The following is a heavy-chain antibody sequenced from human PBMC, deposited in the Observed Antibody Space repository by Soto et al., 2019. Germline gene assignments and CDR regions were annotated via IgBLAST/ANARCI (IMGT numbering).Heavy chain of an antibody. J-gene: IGHJ1*01. CDR2: ISSSSSYI. CDR3: AKPCSGGSCYPPRYFQH. V-gene: IGHV3-11*06. Sequence: PGGSLRLSCAASGFTFSDYYMSWIRQAPGKGLEWVSYISSSSSYIYYADSVKGRFTISRDNAKNSLYLQMNSLRAEDTAVYYCAKPCSGGSCYPPRYFQHWGQGTLVTVSS. CDR1: GFTFSDYY. D-gene: IGHD2-15*01.